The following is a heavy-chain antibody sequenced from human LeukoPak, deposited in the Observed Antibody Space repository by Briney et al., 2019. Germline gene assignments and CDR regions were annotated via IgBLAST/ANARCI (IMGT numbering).Heavy chain of an antibody. J-gene: IGHJ6*02. CDR2: IYYTGST. CDR1: GCAISSYY. Sequence: SETLSLTCTVSGCAISSYYWSWIRQPPGKGLEWIGYIYYTGSTTYNPSLKSRVTISVDTSTNQFSLKLTSVTAADTAVYYCARWKKKLQVDMRLGYHYYAMDVWGQGTTVTV. V-gene: IGHV4-59*12. CDR3: ARWKKKLQVDMRLGYHYYAMDV. D-gene: IGHD5-12*01.